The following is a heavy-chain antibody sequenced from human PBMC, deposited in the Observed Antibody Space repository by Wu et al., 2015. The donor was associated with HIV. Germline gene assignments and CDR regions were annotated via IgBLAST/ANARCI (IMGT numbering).Heavy chain of an antibody. J-gene: IGHJ2*01. Sequence: QVQLVQSGPEVKKPGASVKVSCKASGYTFTRYVMSWLRQAPGQGLEWMGWINPYNGDTNYAQKFQGRVTMTTATSTSTAYMELRSLRSDDTAVYYCAREPLAAAGDYWYFDLWGRGTLVTVSS. CDR1: GYTFTRYV. V-gene: IGHV1-18*01. CDR3: AREPLAAAGDYWYFDL. D-gene: IGHD6-13*01. CDR2: INPYNGDT.